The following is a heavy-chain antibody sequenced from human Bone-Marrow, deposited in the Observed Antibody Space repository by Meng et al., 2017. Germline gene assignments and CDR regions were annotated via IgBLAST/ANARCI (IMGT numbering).Heavy chain of an antibody. CDR1: GFTFSSYG. CDR3: AVEGSDYYWVY. Sequence: GESLKIPCAASGFTFSSYGMHWVRQAPGKGLEWVAVIWYDGSNKYYADSVKGRFTISRDNSKNTLYLQMNSLRANDTAVYYCAVEGSDYYWVYWGQGTLVTVSS. D-gene: IGHD3-22*01. CDR2: IWYDGSNK. V-gene: IGHV3-33*01. J-gene: IGHJ4*02.